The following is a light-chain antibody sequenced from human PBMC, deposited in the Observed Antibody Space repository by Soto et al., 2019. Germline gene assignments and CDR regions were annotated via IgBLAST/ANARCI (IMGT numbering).Light chain of an antibody. CDR1: ESVSRN. CDR2: DAS. CDR3: QQYGSSPPGLT. Sequence: EVVMTQSPATLSVSPGERATLSCRASESVSRNLAWYQQKPGQAPRLLIYDASTRATGIPDRFSGGGSGTEFTLTISRLEPEDFAVYYCQQYGSSPPGLTFGGGTKVDI. J-gene: IGKJ4*01. V-gene: IGKV3-15*01.